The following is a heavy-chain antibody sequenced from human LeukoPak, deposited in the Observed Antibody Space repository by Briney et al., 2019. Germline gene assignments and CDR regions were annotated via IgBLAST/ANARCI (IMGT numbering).Heavy chain of an antibody. Sequence: PSETLSLTCTVSGYSMSSGYYWGWIRQPPGKGLQWIGSIFHSGNSYYNPSLKSRVTISVDTSKNQFSLKVNSVTAADTAVYYCARVGYNWNLWFDFWGQGTTVTASS. J-gene: IGHJ3*01. D-gene: IGHD1-7*01. V-gene: IGHV4-38-2*02. CDR1: GYSMSSGYY. CDR3: ARVGYNWNLWFDF. CDR2: IFHSGNS.